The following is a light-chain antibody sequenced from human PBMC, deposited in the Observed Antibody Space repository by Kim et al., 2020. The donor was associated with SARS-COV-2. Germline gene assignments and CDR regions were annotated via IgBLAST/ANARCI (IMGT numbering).Light chain of an antibody. CDR2: GAS. V-gene: IGKV1D-16*01. J-gene: IGKJ4*01. CDR1: QDMSSW. Sequence: ASVGERVTITCRGSQDMSSWLAWYQQKPEKAPKSLIYGASPLQRGVPSRFSGSGSGTDFTLTISSLQPEDFATYYCQQYKSAPLTFGGGTKVDIK. CDR3: QQYKSAPLT.